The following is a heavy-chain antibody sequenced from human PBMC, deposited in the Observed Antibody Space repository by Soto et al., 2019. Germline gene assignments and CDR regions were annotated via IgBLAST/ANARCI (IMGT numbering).Heavy chain of an antibody. D-gene: IGHD6-19*01. CDR2: ISAYNGNT. V-gene: IGHV1-18*01. CDR1: AYTFTSYG. CDR3: ARVMGIAVAGQSREDY. Sequence: ASVKVSCKASAYTFTSYGISWVRQAPGQGLEWMGWISAYNGNTNYARKLQGRVTMTTDTSTSTAYMELRSLRSDDTAVYYCARVMGIAVAGQSREDYWGQGTLVTGLL. J-gene: IGHJ4*02.